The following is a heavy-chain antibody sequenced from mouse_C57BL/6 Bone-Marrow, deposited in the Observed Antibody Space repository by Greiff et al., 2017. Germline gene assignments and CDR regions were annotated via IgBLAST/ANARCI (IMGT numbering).Heavy chain of an antibody. D-gene: IGHD2-10*02. Sequence: VQLQQSGAELMKPGASVKISCKATGYTFSSYWIEWVKQRPGHGLEWIGEILPGSGSTNYNEKFKGKATFTADPSSNTAYMQLSILRSEDSAVYYCARAPYGNYYVDYWGQGTTLTVSS. CDR2: ILPGSGST. J-gene: IGHJ2*01. CDR1: GYTFSSYW. V-gene: IGHV1-9*01. CDR3: ARAPYGNYYVDY.